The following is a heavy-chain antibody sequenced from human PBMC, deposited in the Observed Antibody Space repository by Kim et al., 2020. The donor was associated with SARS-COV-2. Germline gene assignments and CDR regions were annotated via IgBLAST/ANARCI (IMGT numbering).Heavy chain of an antibody. CDR1: GFTFDDYT. V-gene: IGHV3-43*01. D-gene: IGHD2-2*01. J-gene: IGHJ1*01. Sequence: GGSLRLSCAASGFTFDDYTMHWVRQAPGKGLEWVSLISWDGGSTYYADSVKGRFTISRDNSKNSLYLQMNSLRTEDTALYYCAKDSSVVPAANGYFQHWGQGTLVTVSS. CDR3: AKDSSVVPAANGYFQH. CDR2: ISWDGGST.